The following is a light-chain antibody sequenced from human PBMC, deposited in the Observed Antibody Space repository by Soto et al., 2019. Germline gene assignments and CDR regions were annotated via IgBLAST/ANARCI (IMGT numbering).Light chain of an antibody. CDR1: QSISTY. CDR3: QQSYSTPYT. J-gene: IGKJ2*01. CDR2: AAS. V-gene: IGKV1-39*01. Sequence: DIQMTQSPSSLSASVGDRVTITCRASQSISTYLNWYQHKPGKAPKLLIHAASSLQSGVPLRFSGSGSGTDFTLTISSLLPDDFATYYCQQSYSTPYTFGQGTKLEIK.